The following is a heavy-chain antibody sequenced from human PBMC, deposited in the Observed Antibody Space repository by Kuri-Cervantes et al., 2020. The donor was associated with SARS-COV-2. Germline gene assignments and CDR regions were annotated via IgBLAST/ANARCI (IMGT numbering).Heavy chain of an antibody. V-gene: IGHV3-33*01. D-gene: IGHD4-23*01. CDR1: GYTLTELS. Sequence: SCKVSGYTLTELSMHWVRQAPGKGLEWVAVIWYDGSNKYHADSVKGRFTISRDNSKNTLYLQMNSLRAEDTAVYYCARSLYGGTSWYYGMDVWGQGTTVTVSS. CDR2: IWYDGSNK. CDR3: ARSLYGGTSWYYGMDV. J-gene: IGHJ6*02.